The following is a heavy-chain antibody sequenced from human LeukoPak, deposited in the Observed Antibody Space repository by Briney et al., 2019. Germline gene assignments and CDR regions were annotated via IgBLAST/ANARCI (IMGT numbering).Heavy chain of an antibody. V-gene: IGHV3-30*02. J-gene: IGHJ4*02. CDR2: IRNDGSDK. Sequence: PGGSLKLSCAASGFTFVAFGMHWVRQAPGMGLEWVAFIRNDGSDKYYADSVRGRFTISRDTSNNTLYLQISTLRREDTAVYYCARVFHERFDHWGQGTLVTVSS. CDR1: GFTFVAFG. CDR3: ARVFHERFDH. D-gene: IGHD2/OR15-2a*01.